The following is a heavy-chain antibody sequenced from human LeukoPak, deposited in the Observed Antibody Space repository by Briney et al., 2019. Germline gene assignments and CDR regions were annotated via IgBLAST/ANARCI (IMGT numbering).Heavy chain of an antibody. CDR3: ARDSFNLYYYDSSGYYPDY. Sequence: GGSLRLSCAASGFTFSSYAMHWVRQAPGKGLEWVAVISYDGSNKYYADSVKGRFTISRDNSKNTLYLQMNSLRAEDTAVYYCARDSFNLYYYDSSGYYPDYWGQGTLVTVSS. V-gene: IGHV3-30*04. CDR2: ISYDGSNK. J-gene: IGHJ4*02. CDR1: GFTFSSYA. D-gene: IGHD3-22*01.